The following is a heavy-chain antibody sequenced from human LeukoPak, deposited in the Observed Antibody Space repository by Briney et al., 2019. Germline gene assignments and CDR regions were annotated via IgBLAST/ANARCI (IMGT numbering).Heavy chain of an antibody. CDR3: AREGDFGGIPGYYYGLDV. CDR2: ISRSSSYL. D-gene: IGHD4-23*01. V-gene: IGHV3-21*01. Sequence: GRSLRLSCAASGFTFSSYGMHWVRQAPGKGPEWVSSISRSSSYLYYAVSVKGRFTISRDNAKNSLYLQMNSLRAEDTAVYYCAREGDFGGIPGYYYGLDVWGQGTTVTVSS. CDR1: GFTFSSYG. J-gene: IGHJ6*02.